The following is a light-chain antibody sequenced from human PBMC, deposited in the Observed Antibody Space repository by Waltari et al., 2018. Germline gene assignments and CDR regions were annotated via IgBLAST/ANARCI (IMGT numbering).Light chain of an antibody. V-gene: IGLV3-10*01. J-gene: IGLJ3*02. CDR3: YSTDTSGNHRV. CDR1: ALPKQY. Sequence: SYELTQPPSVSVSPGQTARITCSGDALPKQYAYWYQQKSGQAPVLVIYEDSDRPPGIPERFSGSSSGTMATLTISGAQVEDEADYYCYSTDTSGNHRVFGGGTKLTVL. CDR2: EDS.